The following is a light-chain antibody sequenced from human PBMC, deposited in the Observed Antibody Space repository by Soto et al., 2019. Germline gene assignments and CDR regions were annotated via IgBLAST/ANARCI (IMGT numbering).Light chain of an antibody. CDR2: CAS. CDR3: QQYYTSPQWT. CDR1: QSVLYSSNNKNY. Sequence: DIVMTQSPDSLAVSLGERATINCRSSQSVLYSSNNKNYLAWYQQKPGQPPRLLIYCASTRESGVPDRFSGSGSGTDFTLTISNLQAEDVAVYFCQQYYTSPQWTFGQGTKVEIK. J-gene: IGKJ1*01. V-gene: IGKV4-1*01.